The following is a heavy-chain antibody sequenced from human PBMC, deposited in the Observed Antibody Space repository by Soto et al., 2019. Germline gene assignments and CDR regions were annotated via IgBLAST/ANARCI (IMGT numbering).Heavy chain of an antibody. Sequence: GASVKVSCKAPGGSFSGQAVSWVRQAPGRGLEWMGGIIPIFHTTNYARKFQGRLTITADESTSTASMELTSLTSADTAVYYCGGVPNWGQGTQVTVSS. CDR3: GGVPN. V-gene: IGHV1-69*13. CDR1: GGSFSGQA. CDR2: IIPIFHTT. J-gene: IGHJ1*01.